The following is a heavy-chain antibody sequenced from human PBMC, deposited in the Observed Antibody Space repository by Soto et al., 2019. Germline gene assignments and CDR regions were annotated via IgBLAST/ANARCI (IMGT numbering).Heavy chain of an antibody. V-gene: IGHV4-30-4*01. CDR3: ARGRNAGYFDY. J-gene: IGHJ4*02. D-gene: IGHD1-1*01. CDR2: IYYSGST. Sequence: SETLSLTCTVSGGSISSGDYYWSWIRQPPGKGLEWIGYIYYSGSTYYNPSLKSRVTISVDTSKNQFSLKLSSVTAADTAVYYCARGRNAGYFDYWGQGTLVTVS. CDR1: GGSISSGDYY.